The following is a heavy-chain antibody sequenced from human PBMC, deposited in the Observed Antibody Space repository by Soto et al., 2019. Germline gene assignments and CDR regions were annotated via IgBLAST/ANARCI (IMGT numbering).Heavy chain of an antibody. CDR3: ARAIVVGVADNWFDP. V-gene: IGHV1-3*01. D-gene: IGHD2-15*01. J-gene: IGHJ5*02. CDR2: INAVNGNT. CDR1: GYTFTSYA. Sequence: ASVKVSCKASGYTFTSYAMHWVRQAPGQRLEWMGWINAVNGNTKYSQKFQGRVTITRDTSARTAYMELSSLRSEDTAVYYCARAIVVGVADNWFDPWGQGTLVTVSS.